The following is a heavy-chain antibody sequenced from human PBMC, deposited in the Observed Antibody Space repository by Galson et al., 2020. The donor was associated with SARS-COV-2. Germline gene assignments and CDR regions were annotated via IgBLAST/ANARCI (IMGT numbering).Heavy chain of an antibody. V-gene: IGHV4-59*08. D-gene: IGHD3-22*01. CDR2: IYYSGST. J-gene: IGHJ2*01. CDR3: ARRMPDSSGYYHPPDWYFDL. Sequence: SETLSLTCTVSGGSISSYYWSWIRQPPGKGLEWIGYIYYSGSTNYNPSLKSRVTISVDTSKNQFSLKLSSVTAADTAVYYCARRMPDSSGYYHPPDWYFDLWGRGTLVTVSS. CDR1: GGSISSYY.